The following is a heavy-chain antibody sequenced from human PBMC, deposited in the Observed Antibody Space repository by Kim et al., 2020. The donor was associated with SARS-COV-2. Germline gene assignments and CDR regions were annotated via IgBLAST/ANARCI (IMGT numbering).Heavy chain of an antibody. J-gene: IGHJ4*02. CDR2: IYYSGST. D-gene: IGHD5-12*01. CDR3: ARHWSEMATWYYFDY. Sequence: SETLSLTCTVSGGSISSYYWSWIRQPPGKGLEWIGYIYYSGSTNYNPSLKSRVTISVDTSKNQFSLKLSSVTAADTAVYYCARHWSEMATWYYFDYWGQGTLVTVSS. CDR1: GGSISSYY. V-gene: IGHV4-59*08.